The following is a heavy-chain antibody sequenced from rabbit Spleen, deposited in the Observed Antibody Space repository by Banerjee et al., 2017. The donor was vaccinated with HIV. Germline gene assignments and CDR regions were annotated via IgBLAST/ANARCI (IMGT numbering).Heavy chain of an antibody. Sequence: QEQLVESGGDLVKPGASLTLTCTVSGFSFSSSYDMCWVRQAPGKGLEWIGCIYTGNGKTYYASWAKGRFTISKTSSTTVTLQMTSLTAADTATYFCARVFDLWGQGTLVTVS. V-gene: IGHV1S45*01. J-gene: IGHJ4*01. CDR3: ARVFDL. CDR1: GFSFSSSYD. CDR2: IYTGNGKT.